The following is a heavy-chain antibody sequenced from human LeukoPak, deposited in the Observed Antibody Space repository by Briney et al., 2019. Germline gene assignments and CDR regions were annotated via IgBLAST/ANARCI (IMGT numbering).Heavy chain of an antibody. Sequence: PSGGSLRLSCAASGLTFRRYALYWVRQAPGKGLEWVSMISFDGSTKDYADSVKGRFTISRDNSNNTLDLQLNSLRAEDTALYYCTRGVVNAYAAFDYWGQGTLVIVSS. CDR2: ISFDGSTK. CDR3: TRGVVNAYAAFDY. V-gene: IGHV3-30-3*01. CDR1: GLTFRRYA. D-gene: IGHD3-16*01. J-gene: IGHJ4*02.